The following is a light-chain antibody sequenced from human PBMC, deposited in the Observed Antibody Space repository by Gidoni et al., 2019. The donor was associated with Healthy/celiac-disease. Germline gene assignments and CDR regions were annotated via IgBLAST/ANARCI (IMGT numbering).Light chain of an antibody. CDR1: KLGDKY. J-gene: IGLJ2*01. CDR3: QAWDSSFVV. V-gene: IGLV3-1*01. CDR2: QDS. Sequence: SYELTQPPSVSVSPGQTASITCSGDKLGDKYACWYQHKPGQSPVLVIYQDSKRPSGIPERFSGSNSGNTATLTISGIQAMDEADYYCQAWDSSFVVFGGGTKLTVL.